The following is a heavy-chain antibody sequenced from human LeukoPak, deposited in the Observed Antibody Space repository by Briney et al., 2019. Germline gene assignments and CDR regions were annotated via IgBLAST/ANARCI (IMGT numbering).Heavy chain of an antibody. CDR1: GFTFSSYS. CDR3: ARDRGGDTRHYLDY. V-gene: IGHV3-21*01. Sequence: PGGSLRLSCAASGFTFSSYSMNWVRQAPGKGLEWVSSISSSSSYIYYADSVKGRFTISRDNAKNSLYLQMNSLRDEDTAVCYCARDRGGDTRHYLDYWGQETLVTVSS. D-gene: IGHD2-21*02. J-gene: IGHJ4*02. CDR2: ISSSSSYI.